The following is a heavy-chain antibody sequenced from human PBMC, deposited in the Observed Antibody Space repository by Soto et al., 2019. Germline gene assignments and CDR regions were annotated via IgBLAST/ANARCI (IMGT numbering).Heavy chain of an antibody. J-gene: IGHJ6*02. CDR3: ARGRGYSNYYYYYGMDV. CDR1: GGSISSSSYY. CDR2: IYYSGST. V-gene: IGHV4-39*01. D-gene: IGHD2-15*01. Sequence: SETLSVTCTVSGGSISSSSYYWGWIRQPPGKGLEWIGSIYYSGSTYYNPSLKSRVTISVDTSKNQFSLKLSSVTAADTAVYYCARGRGYSNYYYYYGMDVWGQGTTVTVSS.